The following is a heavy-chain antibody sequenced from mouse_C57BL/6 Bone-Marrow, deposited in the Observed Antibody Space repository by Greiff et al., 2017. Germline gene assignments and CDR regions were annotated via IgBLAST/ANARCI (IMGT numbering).Heavy chain of an antibody. CDR3: ASDGITTVVATDWYFDV. V-gene: IGHV1-50*01. D-gene: IGHD1-1*01. CDR1: GYTFTSYW. J-gene: IGHJ1*03. CDR2: LDPSDSYT. Sequence: QVHVKQPGAELVKPGASVKLSCKASGYTFTSYWMQWVKQRPGQGLEWIGELDPSDSYTNYNQKFKGKATLTVDTSSSTAYMQLSSLTSEDSAVYYCASDGITTVVATDWYFDVWGTGTTVTVSS.